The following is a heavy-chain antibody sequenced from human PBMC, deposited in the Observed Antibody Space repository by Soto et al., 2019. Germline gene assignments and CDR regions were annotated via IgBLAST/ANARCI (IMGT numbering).Heavy chain of an antibody. CDR3: AKEEYCSGGTCYPHY. Sequence: PGGSLRLSCAASGFTFSTYGMNWVRQAPGKGLEWVSGISTSGGTTYYADSVKGRFTISRDNSKNTLYLQMNSLRAEDTALYYCAKEEYCSGGTCYPHYWGQGTLVTVSS. J-gene: IGHJ4*02. D-gene: IGHD2-15*01. CDR1: GFTFSTYG. CDR2: ISTSGGTT. V-gene: IGHV3-23*01.